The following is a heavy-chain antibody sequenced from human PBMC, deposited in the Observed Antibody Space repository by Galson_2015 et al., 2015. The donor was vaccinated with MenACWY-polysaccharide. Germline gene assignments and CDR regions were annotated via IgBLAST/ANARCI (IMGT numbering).Heavy chain of an antibody. CDR2: INSDGSRT. J-gene: IGHJ4*02. CDR1: GFTFSRHW. D-gene: IGHD6-13*01. CDR3: AKASQWGAAAVGSFDQ. Sequence: SLRLSCAASGFTFSRHWMHWVRHAPGKRLVWVSRINSDGSRTDHADSVKGRFTISRDNAKDTLHLEMNSLRAEDTAKYYCAKASQWGAAAVGSFDQWGQGTLVTVSS. V-gene: IGHV3-74*01.